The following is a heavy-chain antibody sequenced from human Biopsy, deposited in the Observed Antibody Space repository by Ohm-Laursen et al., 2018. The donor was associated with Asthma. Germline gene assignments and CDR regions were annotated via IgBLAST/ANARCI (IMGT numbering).Heavy chain of an antibody. CDR3: ARAVDYSHYYGIDV. CDR1: GYTFNSAG. Sequence: ASVKVSCKTSGYTFNSAGITWMRQAPGQGLEWMGWISVYNGNTKVAQKLQDRVTMITDTSASTAYMELRSLRSDDTAVYFCARAVDYSHYYGIDVWGQGTTVTVS. V-gene: IGHV1-18*01. D-gene: IGHD2-15*01. CDR2: ISVYNGNT. J-gene: IGHJ6*02.